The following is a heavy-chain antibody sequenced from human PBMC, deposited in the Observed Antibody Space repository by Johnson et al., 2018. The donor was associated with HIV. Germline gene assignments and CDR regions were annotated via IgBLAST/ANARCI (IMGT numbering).Heavy chain of an antibody. CDR3: ARAPGWFDAFDI. D-gene: IGHD6-19*01. CDR1: GFTFDEYD. V-gene: IGHV3-20*04. J-gene: IGHJ3*02. Sequence: VHLVESGGGVARPGGSLRLSCEASGFTFDEYDMSWVRQAPGKGLEWVSGINWNGATPGSADSVKGRFTISRDNSKNTLYLQMNSLRAEDTAVYYCARAPGWFDAFDIWGQGTLVTVST. CDR2: INWNGATP.